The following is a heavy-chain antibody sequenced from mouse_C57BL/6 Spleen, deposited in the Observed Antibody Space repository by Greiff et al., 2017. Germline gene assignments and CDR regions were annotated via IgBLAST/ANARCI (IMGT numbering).Heavy chain of an antibody. CDR1: GYAFSSSW. D-gene: IGHD2-4*01. Sequence: QVQLQQSGPELVKPGASVKISCKASGYAFSSSWMNWVKQRPGEGLEWIGRIYPGDGDTNYNGKFKGKATLTAAESSSTAYMQLSSLTSKDSAVYFCAGWDYDYDGAMDDWGQGTSVTVSS. V-gene: IGHV1-82*01. CDR2: IYPGDGDT. CDR3: AGWDYDYDGAMDD. J-gene: IGHJ4*01.